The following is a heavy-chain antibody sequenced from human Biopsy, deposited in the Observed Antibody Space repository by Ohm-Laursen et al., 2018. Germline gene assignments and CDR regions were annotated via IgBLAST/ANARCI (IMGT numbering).Heavy chain of an antibody. J-gene: IGHJ3*02. CDR3: AAFPFSGGPAFDI. CDR2: TYYRGTS. V-gene: IGHV4-59*02. CDR1: GGSVGDYF. Sequence: SDTLSLTCSVSGGSVGDYFLSWIRLLPGKRPEWIGYTYYRGTSENNPSLRSRVTTSVDISRNQFFLNMKSVTGADTAVYYCAAFPFSGGPAFDIWGQGTTVIVSS. D-gene: IGHD2/OR15-2a*01.